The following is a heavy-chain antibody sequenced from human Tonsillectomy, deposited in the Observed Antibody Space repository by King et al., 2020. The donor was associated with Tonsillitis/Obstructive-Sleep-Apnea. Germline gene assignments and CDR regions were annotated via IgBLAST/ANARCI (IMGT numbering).Heavy chain of an antibody. Sequence: VQLVESGGGVVQPGRSLRLSCAASGFSFSNYAIHWVRQAPGKGLEWVALISYDGSNIYYADSATGRFAISRDNSKNTLYLKMNRLRAEDKAVYYCAKDSSPRSSQTTSGWEWFDPWGQGTLVTVSS. CDR2: ISYDGSNI. J-gene: IGHJ5*02. CDR3: AKDSSPRSSQTTSGWEWFDP. CDR1: GFSFSNYA. V-gene: IGHV3-30*18. D-gene: IGHD6-19*01.